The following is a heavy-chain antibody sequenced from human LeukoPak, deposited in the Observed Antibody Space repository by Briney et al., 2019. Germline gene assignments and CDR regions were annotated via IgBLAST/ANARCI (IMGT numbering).Heavy chain of an antibody. CDR1: GFTFSNYA. V-gene: IGHV3-23*01. J-gene: IGHJ4*02. D-gene: IGHD3-22*01. Sequence: PGGSLRLSCTASGFTFSNYAMNWVRQAPGKGLEWVSGISGSGGSTYYADSVKGQFTISRDNSKNTLYLQMSSLRGEDTAVYYCAKSPGLLSGFHYWGQGTLVTVSS. CDR2: ISGSGGST. CDR3: AKSPGLLSGFHY.